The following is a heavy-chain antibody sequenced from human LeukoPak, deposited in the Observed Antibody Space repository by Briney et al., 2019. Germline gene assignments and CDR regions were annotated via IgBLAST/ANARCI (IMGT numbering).Heavy chain of an antibody. Sequence: PGRSLRLSCAASGFTFGSFAMHWVRQAPGKGLEWVAVISYDGSNKYYADSVKGRFTISRDNSENTLYLQMNSLRAEDTAVFYCAKDMCSSTSCSRRAFDIWGQGTMVTVSS. CDR3: AKDMCSSTSCSRRAFDI. J-gene: IGHJ3*02. CDR1: GFTFGSFA. D-gene: IGHD2-2*01. V-gene: IGHV3-30-3*01. CDR2: ISYDGSNK.